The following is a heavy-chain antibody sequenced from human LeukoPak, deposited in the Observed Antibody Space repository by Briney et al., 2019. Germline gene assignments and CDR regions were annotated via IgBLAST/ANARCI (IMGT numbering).Heavy chain of an antibody. V-gene: IGHV4-59*01. CDR2: IYYSGST. D-gene: IGHD5-18*01. CDR3: ARSVLGYSYGLHIDY. J-gene: IGHJ4*02. Sequence: SETLSLTCTVSGGSISSYYWNWIRQPPGKGLEWIGYIYYSGSTNYNPSLKSRVTISVDTSKNQFSLKLSSVTAADTAVYYCARSVLGYSYGLHIDYWGQGTLVTVSS. CDR1: GGSISSYY.